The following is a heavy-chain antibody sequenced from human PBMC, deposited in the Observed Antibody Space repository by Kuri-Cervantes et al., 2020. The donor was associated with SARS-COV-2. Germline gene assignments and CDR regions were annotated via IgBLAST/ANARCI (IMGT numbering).Heavy chain of an antibody. V-gene: IGHV3-30*03. CDR3: AAESIAAAGNVPLGGD. J-gene: IGHJ4*02. CDR2: ISYDGSNE. Sequence: GESLKISCAASGFTFSSYGMHWVRQAPGKGLEWVAVISYDGSNEYYADSVKGRFTISRDNSKNTLYLQMNSLRAEDTAVYYCAAESIAAAGNVPLGGDWGQGTLVTVSS. CDR1: GFTFSSYG. D-gene: IGHD6-13*01.